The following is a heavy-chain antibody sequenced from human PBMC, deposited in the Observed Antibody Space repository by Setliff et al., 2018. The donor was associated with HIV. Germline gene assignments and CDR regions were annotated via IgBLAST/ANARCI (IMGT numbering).Heavy chain of an antibody. CDR2: ISAYNGDT. CDR3: ARGGYSSGHRWYFDL. Sequence: ASVKVSCKASGYTLSHYGINWVRQAPGQGLELMGWISAYNGDTGYGQNFQGRVTMTTDTSTSTAFMELRSLRSDDTAVYYCARGGYSSGHRWYFDLWGRGTLVTVSS. CDR1: GYTLSHYG. V-gene: IGHV1-18*01. D-gene: IGHD6-19*01. J-gene: IGHJ2*01.